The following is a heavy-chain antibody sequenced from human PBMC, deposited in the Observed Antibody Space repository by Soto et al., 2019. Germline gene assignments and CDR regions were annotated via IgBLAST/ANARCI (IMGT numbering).Heavy chain of an antibody. CDR3: AKERAWLVSGALGI. V-gene: IGHV3-30*18. D-gene: IGHD6-19*01. Sequence: PGGSLRVSDLAAAFTSSSYSMHWVRQAPGKGLEGVAVISYDGRNKYYADSVKGRFTIARDNSKNTLYLQMNSLRADVMAGDSSAKERAWLVSGALGIWAQGTMV. CDR2: ISYDGRNK. J-gene: IGHJ3*02. CDR1: AFTSSSYS.